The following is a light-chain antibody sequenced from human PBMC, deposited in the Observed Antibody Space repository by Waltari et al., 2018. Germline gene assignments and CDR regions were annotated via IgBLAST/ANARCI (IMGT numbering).Light chain of an antibody. V-gene: IGLV3-27*01. CDR2: QDS. CDR3: YSTTDNNLGV. Sequence: SSELTQPYSVSVSPGQTDRITCSGDMLPKKYTRWFQQKPGQAPVLVLYQDSARPSGIPERFSGSSSGTTVTLTISGAQVEDEADYYCYSTTDNNLGVFGPGTRVTVL. J-gene: IGLJ1*01. CDR1: MLPKKY.